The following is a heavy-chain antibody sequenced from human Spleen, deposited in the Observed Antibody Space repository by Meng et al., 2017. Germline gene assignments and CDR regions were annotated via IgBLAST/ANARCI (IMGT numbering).Heavy chain of an antibody. V-gene: IGHV1-3*01. CDR1: GYTFTSYA. CDR2: INAGNGNT. J-gene: IGHJ6*02. D-gene: IGHD3-10*01. CDR3: ARAHYYGSGSYPPTYYYYYYGMDV. Sequence: ASVKVSCKACGYTFTSYAMHWVRQAPGQRLEGMGWINAGNGNTKYSQKFQCRVTITRDTSARTAYMELSSLRSEDTAVYYGARAHYYGSGSYPPTYYYYYYGMDVWGQGTTVTVSS.